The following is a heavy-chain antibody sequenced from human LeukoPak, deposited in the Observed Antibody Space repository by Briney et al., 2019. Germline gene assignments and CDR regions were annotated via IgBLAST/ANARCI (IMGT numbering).Heavy chain of an antibody. Sequence: GGSLRLSCAASGFTVSSNYMNWVRQAPGKGLEWVSIIYSGGSTYYEGSVKGRFTISRDNSKNTVYLQMNSLRAEDTAVYYCARAFPPPAAGFDYWGQGTLVTVSS. CDR1: GFTVSSNY. CDR2: IYSGGST. CDR3: ARAFPPPAAGFDY. V-gene: IGHV3-53*01. J-gene: IGHJ4*02. D-gene: IGHD6-13*01.